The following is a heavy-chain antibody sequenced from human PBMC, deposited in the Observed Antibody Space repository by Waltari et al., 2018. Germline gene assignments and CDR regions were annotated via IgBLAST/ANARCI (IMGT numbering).Heavy chain of an antibody. V-gene: IGHV3-15*01. J-gene: IGHJ4*02. Sequence: QVVASGGGFVKPGGTLTLSCEVCGFAFTDACMSWVRQAPGKGLEWVGRIKSEIHGGTTDYAAFAKDRFTISRDDSRSTMFLQMHSLKSEDTAVYFCATMDSQFQFFDFWGQGTLVTVSS. CDR3: ATMDSQFQFFDF. CDR2: IKSEIHGGTT. D-gene: IGHD2-21*01. CDR1: GFAFTDAC.